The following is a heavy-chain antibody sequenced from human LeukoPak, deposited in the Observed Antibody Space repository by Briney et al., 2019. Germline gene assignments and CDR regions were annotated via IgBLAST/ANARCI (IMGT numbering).Heavy chain of an antibody. Sequence: GGSLRLSCAASGFTFSSYEMNWVRQAPGKGLEWVSYISGSGSTIYYADSVKGRFTISRDNAKNSLYLQMNSLRAEDTAVYYCARDNGDYWVAFDIWGQGTMVTVSS. CDR2: ISGSGSTI. CDR1: GFTFSSYE. D-gene: IGHD4-17*01. J-gene: IGHJ3*02. V-gene: IGHV3-48*03. CDR3: ARDNGDYWVAFDI.